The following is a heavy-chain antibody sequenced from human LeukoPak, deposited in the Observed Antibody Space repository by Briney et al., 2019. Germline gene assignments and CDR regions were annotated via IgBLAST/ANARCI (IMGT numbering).Heavy chain of an antibody. D-gene: IGHD4-17*01. CDR1: GGSISSGGYY. Sequence: SETLSLTCTVSGGSISSGGYYWSWIRQHPGKGLEWIGYIYYSGSTYYNPSLKSRVTISVDTSKNQFSLKLSSVTAADTAVYYCARLIYGDYVVIDYWGQGTLVTVSS. V-gene: IGHV4-31*03. J-gene: IGHJ4*02. CDR2: IYYSGST. CDR3: ARLIYGDYVVIDY.